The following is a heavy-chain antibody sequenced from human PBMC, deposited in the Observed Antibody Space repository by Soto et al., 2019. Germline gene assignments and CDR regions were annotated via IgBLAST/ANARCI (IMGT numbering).Heavy chain of an antibody. V-gene: IGHV1-8*01. D-gene: IGHD2-2*01. Sequence: ASVKVSCKASGYTFTSYDINWVRQATGQGLEWMGWMNPNSGNTGYAQKFQGRVTMTRNTSISTAYMELRSLRSEDTAVYYCARVERQLGTHDAFDIWGQGTMVTVSS. J-gene: IGHJ3*02. CDR2: MNPNSGNT. CDR1: GYTFTSYD. CDR3: ARVERQLGTHDAFDI.